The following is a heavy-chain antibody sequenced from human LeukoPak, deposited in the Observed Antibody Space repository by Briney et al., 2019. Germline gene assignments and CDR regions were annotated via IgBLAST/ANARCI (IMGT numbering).Heavy chain of an antibody. V-gene: IGHV3-74*01. CDR2: INSDGNNP. CDR1: GFTFSSYW. Sequence: GGSLRLSCAASGFTFSSYWMHWVRQAPGKGLVWVSRINSDGNNPSYADSVEGRFTIFRDNGKETLYLQMNSLRAEDTAVYYCVRDARRRYYDIIAYDYWGQGTLVTVSS. D-gene: IGHD3-22*01. CDR3: VRDARRRYYDIIAYDY. J-gene: IGHJ4*02.